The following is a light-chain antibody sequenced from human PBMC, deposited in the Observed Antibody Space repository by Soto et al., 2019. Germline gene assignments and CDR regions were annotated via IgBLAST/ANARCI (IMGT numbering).Light chain of an antibody. V-gene: IGKV3-15*01. J-gene: IGKJ2*01. Sequence: EIVMTQSPATLSGSPGERATLSCRASQSVSSNLAWYQQKPGQAPRLLIYGASTRATGIPARLSGSGSGTEFTLTISSLQSEDFAVYYCQQYNNWPPYTFGQGTKLEIK. CDR2: GAS. CDR1: QSVSSN. CDR3: QQYNNWPPYT.